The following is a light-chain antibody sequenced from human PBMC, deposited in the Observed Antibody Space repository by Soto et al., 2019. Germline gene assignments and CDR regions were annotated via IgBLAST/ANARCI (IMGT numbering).Light chain of an antibody. CDR2: GAS. CDR3: QHFGGTTFT. V-gene: IGKV3-20*01. J-gene: IGKJ5*01. CDR1: QSVSSSY. Sequence: RASQSVSSSYIAWYQRRPGQTPSLLIYGASTRATGIPDRFSGSGSGTHFTLTISRLEPGDFAVYYCQHFGGTTFTFGQGTRLEI.